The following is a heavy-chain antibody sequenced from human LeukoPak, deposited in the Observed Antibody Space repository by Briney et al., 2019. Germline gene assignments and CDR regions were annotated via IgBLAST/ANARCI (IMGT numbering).Heavy chain of an antibody. CDR2: ISGSSETI. J-gene: IGHJ4*02. D-gene: IGHD4-11*01. V-gene: IGHV3-48*02. CDR1: GFTFSTYS. CDR3: ARTPPTAGLTTIGVGSDY. Sequence: GGSLRLSCAASGFTFSTYSMNWVRQAPGKGLEWVSYISGSSETIYYADSVKGRFTISRDNAKNSLYLQMNSLRDEDTAVYYCARTPPTAGLTTIGVGSDYWGQGTLVTVSS.